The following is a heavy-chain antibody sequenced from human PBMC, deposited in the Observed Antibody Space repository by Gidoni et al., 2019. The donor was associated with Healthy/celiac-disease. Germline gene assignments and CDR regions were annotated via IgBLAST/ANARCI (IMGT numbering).Heavy chain of an antibody. D-gene: IGHD6-13*01. CDR2: INSDGSST. Sequence: EVQLVESGGGLVQPGGSLRLSCAASGFTFSSYWRHWVRQAPGKGLVWVSRINSDGSSTSYADSVKGRFTISRDNAKNTLYLQMNSLRAEDTAVYYCARSPKIAAAGTGGDYWGQGTLVTVSS. J-gene: IGHJ4*02. V-gene: IGHV3-74*01. CDR1: GFTFSSYW. CDR3: ARSPKIAAAGTGGDY.